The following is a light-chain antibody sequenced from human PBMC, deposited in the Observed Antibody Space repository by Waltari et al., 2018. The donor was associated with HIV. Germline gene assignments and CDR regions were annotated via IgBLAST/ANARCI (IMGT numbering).Light chain of an antibody. J-gene: IGLJ2*01. Sequence: QSALTQPASVSGSPGQSITVSCTGTSSDMGAYDYVSWYQQTPGTAPKLVIYEVAYRPSGISNRFSGSKSGNTASLTISGLQTEDEADYYCSSFTTSDTLLFGGGTKVTVL. CDR2: EVA. CDR1: SSDMGAYDY. CDR3: SSFTTSDTLL. V-gene: IGLV2-14*01.